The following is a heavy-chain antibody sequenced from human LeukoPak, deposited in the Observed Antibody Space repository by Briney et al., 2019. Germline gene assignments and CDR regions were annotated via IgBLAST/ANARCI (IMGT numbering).Heavy chain of an antibody. J-gene: IGHJ4*02. V-gene: IGHV3-48*03. Sequence: GGSVRLSCAASGFTFSSYEMNWVRQAPGKGLEWVSYISSSGSTIYYADSVKGRFTISRDNAKNSLYLQMNSLRAEDTAVYYCARVEPGYSSSWYGVDYWGQGTLVTVSS. CDR1: GFTFSSYE. CDR3: ARVEPGYSSSWYGVDY. D-gene: IGHD6-13*01. CDR2: ISSSGSTI.